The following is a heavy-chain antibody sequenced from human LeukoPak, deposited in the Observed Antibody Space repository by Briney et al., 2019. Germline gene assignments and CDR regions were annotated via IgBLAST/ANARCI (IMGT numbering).Heavy chain of an antibody. CDR1: GGSISSYY. D-gene: IGHD6-19*01. V-gene: IGHV4-59*12. J-gene: IGHJ4*02. CDR3: AREVAGDFDY. Sequence: SEALSLTCTVSGGSISSYYWSWIRQPPGKGLEWIGYIYYSGSTNYNPSLKSRVTISVDTSRNQFSLKLSSVTAADTAVYYCAREVAGDFDYWGQGTLVTVSS. CDR2: IYYSGST.